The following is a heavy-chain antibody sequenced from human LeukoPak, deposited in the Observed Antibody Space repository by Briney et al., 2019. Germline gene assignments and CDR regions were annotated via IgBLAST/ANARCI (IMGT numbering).Heavy chain of an antibody. CDR1: GFTFSSYA. D-gene: IGHD1-7*01. Sequence: GGSLRLSCAASGFTFSSYAVSWVRQAPGKGLEWVSAISGSGGSTYYADSVKGGFTISRDNSKNTLHLQMNSLSAEDTAVYYCAKDPYENYPGFFYYWGQGTLVTVSS. CDR3: AKDPYENYPGFFYY. CDR2: ISGSGGST. J-gene: IGHJ4*02. V-gene: IGHV3-23*01.